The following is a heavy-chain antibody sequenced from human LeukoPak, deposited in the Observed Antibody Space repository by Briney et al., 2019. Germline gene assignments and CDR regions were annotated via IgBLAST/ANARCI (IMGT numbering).Heavy chain of an antibody. CDR1: GFTFGDYA. V-gene: IGHV3-49*04. D-gene: IGHD2-2*01. CDR2: IRSKAYGGTT. CDR3: TRSRGRVQLLRYFDY. J-gene: IGHJ4*02. Sequence: PGGCLRLSCTASGFTFGDYAMSWVRQAPGKGLEWVGFIRSKAYGGTTEYAASVKGRFTISRDDSKSIAYLQMNSLKTEDTAVYYCTRSRGRVQLLRYFDYWGQGTLVTVSS.